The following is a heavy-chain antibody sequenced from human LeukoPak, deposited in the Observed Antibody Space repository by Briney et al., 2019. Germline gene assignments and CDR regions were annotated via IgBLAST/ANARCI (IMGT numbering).Heavy chain of an antibody. V-gene: IGHV1-46*01. Sequence: ASVKVPCKASGYTFTSYYMHWVRQAPGQGLEWMGIINPSGGSTSYAQKFQGRVTMTRDTSTSTVYMELSSLRSEDTAVYYCARERSGHYYDSSGNPPSYWGQGTLVTVSS. CDR2: INPSGGST. J-gene: IGHJ4*02. CDR1: GYTFTSYY. CDR3: ARERSGHYYDSSGNPPSY. D-gene: IGHD3-22*01.